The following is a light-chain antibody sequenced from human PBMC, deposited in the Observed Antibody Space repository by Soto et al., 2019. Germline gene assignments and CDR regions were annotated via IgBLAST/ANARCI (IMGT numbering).Light chain of an antibody. J-gene: IGKJ1*01. Sequence: EIVLAQSPGTLSLSPGERATLSCRASQSVTNSFLAWYQQKPGQAPRLLIYGASRRANGIPDRFTGSGSGTDFTLNIRRLEPEDVAVYYCQQYVSSPWACGQGTKVEI. V-gene: IGKV3-20*01. CDR1: QSVTNSF. CDR2: GAS. CDR3: QQYVSSPWA.